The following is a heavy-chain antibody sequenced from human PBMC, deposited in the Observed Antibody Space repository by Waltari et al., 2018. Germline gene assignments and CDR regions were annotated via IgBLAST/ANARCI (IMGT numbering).Heavy chain of an antibody. CDR1: GGSISRTTYY. V-gene: IGHV4-39*01. J-gene: IGHJ4*02. CDR3: ARHEPGTMSSS. Sequence: QLHLQESGPGLVKPPETLSLRCIVSGGSISRTTYYWAWIRQPPEKGLEWIGTIYNDGSATYTPSLRSRVSIXXDTSKNXFYLXLNSVXXXDTAVYYCARHEPGTMSSSXGQGTLVTISS. D-gene: IGHD1-1*01. CDR2: IYNDGSA.